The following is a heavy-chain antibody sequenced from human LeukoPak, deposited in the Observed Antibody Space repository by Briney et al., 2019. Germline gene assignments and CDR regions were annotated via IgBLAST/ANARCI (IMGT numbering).Heavy chain of an antibody. V-gene: IGHV3-11*03. Sequence: PGGSLRLSCAASGXTFSDYYMSWIRQAPRKGLEWVSYISSSSSYTNYADSVKGRFSISRDNAKNSLYLQMNSLRAEDTALYYCARPYSSGWYGGFDLWGRGTLVTVSS. CDR2: ISSSSSYT. CDR3: ARPYSSGWYGGFDL. J-gene: IGHJ2*01. CDR1: GXTFSDYY. D-gene: IGHD6-19*01.